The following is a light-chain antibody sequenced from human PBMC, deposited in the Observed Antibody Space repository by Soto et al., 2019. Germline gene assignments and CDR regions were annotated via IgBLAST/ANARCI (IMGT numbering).Light chain of an antibody. CDR1: QGISNY. V-gene: IGKV1-27*01. CDR2: AAS. Sequence: DIQMTQSPSSLSASVGDRVTITCRASQGISNYLAWYQQKPGKVPRLLIYAASTLTSGVPSRFSGSGSGTDFTLTISSLQPEDVATYYCQKYNSARWTFGQGTKVEIK. J-gene: IGKJ1*01. CDR3: QKYNSARWT.